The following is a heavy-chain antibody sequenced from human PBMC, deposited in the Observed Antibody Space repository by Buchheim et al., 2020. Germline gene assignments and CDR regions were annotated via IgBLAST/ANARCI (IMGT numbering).Heavy chain of an antibody. J-gene: IGHJ6*02. Sequence: QVQLVQSGAEVKKPGASVKVSCKASGYTFTSYGISWVRQAPGQGLEWMGWISAYNGNTNYAQKLQGRVTMTTDTSTSPAYMELRSLRSDDTAVYYCARDRRITIFGVVTQSDYYYYGMDVWGQGTT. CDR3: ARDRRITIFGVVTQSDYYYYGMDV. D-gene: IGHD3-3*01. CDR2: ISAYNGNT. V-gene: IGHV1-18*01. CDR1: GYTFTSYG.